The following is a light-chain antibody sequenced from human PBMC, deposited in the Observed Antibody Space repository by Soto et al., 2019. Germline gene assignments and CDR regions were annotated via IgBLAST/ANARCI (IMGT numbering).Light chain of an antibody. V-gene: IGLV2-14*01. CDR3: SSYTSSSTLEYV. Sequence: QSALTQPASVSGSPGQSITISCTGTSSDVGGYNYVSWYQRHPGKAPKLMIYEVSNRPSGVSNRFSGSKSGNTASLTISGLQAEDEADYYCSSYTSSSTLEYVFGTGTKVTVL. J-gene: IGLJ1*01. CDR2: EVS. CDR1: SSDVGGYNY.